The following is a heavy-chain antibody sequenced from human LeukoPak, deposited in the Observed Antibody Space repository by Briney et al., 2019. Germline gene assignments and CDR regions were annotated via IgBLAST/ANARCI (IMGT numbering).Heavy chain of an antibody. CDR2: IYYSGST. J-gene: IGHJ3*02. CDR3: ARGEQLWSRYAFDI. CDR1: GGSISSYY. D-gene: IGHD5-18*01. V-gene: IGHV4-59*12. Sequence: PSETLSLTCTVSGGSISSYYWSWIRQPPGKGLEWIGYIYYSGSTNYNPSLKSRVTISVDTSKNQFSLKLSSVTAADTAVYYCARGEQLWSRYAFDIWGQGTMVTVSS.